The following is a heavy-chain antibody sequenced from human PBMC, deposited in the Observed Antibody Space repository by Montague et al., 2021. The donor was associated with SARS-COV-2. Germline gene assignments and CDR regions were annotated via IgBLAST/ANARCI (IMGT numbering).Heavy chain of an antibody. CDR2: IFKNGDI. J-gene: IGHJ6*02. Sequence: SETLSLTCTVSGGSITNYDWSWIRQPPGKGLEWIVEIFKNGDIDYNPSLRSRVLISVDTSKSQFSLKVTSVTAADTAAYYCARYYERSLDVWGQGTTVTVSS. CDR1: GGSITNYD. D-gene: IGHD3-16*01. V-gene: IGHV4-4*09. CDR3: ARYYERSLDV.